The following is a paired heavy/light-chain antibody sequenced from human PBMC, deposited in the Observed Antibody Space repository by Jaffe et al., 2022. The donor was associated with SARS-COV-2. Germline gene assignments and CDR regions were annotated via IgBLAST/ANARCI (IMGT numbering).Heavy chain of an antibody. CDR2: IHHGGNT. Sequence: QVQLQESGPGLVKPSGTLSLTCAVSGGSISSSVWWSWVRQPPGKGLEWIGEIHHGGNTNYNPSLKSRVTISVDKSKNQFSLNLNSVTAADTAFYYCARDSGSSTHKYFFDYWGQGSLVTVSS. CDR3: ARDSGSSTHKYFFDY. D-gene: IGHD6-13*01. V-gene: IGHV4-4*02. J-gene: IGHJ4*02. CDR1: GGSISSSVW.
Light chain of an antibody. CDR2: ENN. Sequence: QSVLTQPPSVSAAPGQKVTISCSGSSSNIGNNYASWYQQVPGTAPKLLIYENNKRPSGIPDRFSGSKSGTSATLGITGLQTGDEADYYCETWDSSVSTVVFGGGTKLTVL. CDR3: ETWDSSVSTVV. CDR1: SSNIGNNY. V-gene: IGLV1-51*02. J-gene: IGLJ2*01.